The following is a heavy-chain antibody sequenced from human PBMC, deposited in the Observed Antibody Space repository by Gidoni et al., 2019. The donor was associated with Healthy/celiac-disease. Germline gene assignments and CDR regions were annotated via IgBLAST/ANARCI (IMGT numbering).Heavy chain of an antibody. V-gene: IGHV3-30*18. D-gene: IGHD3-22*01. Sequence: QVQLVESGGGVVQPGRSLRLSCAASGFTFSSYGMHWVRQAPGKGLEWGAVISYDGSNKYYADSVKGRFTISRDNSKNTLYLQMNSLRAEDTAVYYCAKWGYYDSSGYSPLDYWGQGTLVIVSS. CDR3: AKWGYYDSSGYSPLDY. J-gene: IGHJ4*02. CDR1: GFTFSSYG. CDR2: ISYDGSNK.